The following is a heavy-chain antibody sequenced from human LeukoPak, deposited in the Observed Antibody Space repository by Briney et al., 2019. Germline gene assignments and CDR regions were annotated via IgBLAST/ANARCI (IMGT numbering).Heavy chain of an antibody. Sequence: GASVKVSCKASGYTFTSYGISWVRQAPGQGLEWMGWISAYNGNTNYAQKLQGRVTMTTDTSTSTAYMELRSLRSDDTAVYYCARDLYWVGYCSSTSCYGFSDINWFDPWGQGTLVTVSS. D-gene: IGHD2-2*01. CDR1: GYTFTSYG. J-gene: IGHJ5*02. CDR2: ISAYNGNT. CDR3: ARDLYWVGYCSSTSCYGFSDINWFDP. V-gene: IGHV1-18*01.